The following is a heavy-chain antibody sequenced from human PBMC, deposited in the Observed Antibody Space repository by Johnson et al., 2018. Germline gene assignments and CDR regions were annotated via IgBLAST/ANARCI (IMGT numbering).Heavy chain of an antibody. CDR1: GGSFSGHY. Sequence: QVQLQQWGAGLSMSSETLSLTCAVYGGSFSGHYWNWIRQPPGKGREWLGEINHSGSINYNPSLKSRVTMSVDTSTNQFSLKLSSVTAADTAVYFCASEGGSCEGGYYDYLDLWGKGTTVTVSS. CDR2: INHSGSI. V-gene: IGHV4-34*01. CDR3: ASEGGSCEGGYYDYLDL. D-gene: IGHD1-26*01. J-gene: IGHJ6*03.